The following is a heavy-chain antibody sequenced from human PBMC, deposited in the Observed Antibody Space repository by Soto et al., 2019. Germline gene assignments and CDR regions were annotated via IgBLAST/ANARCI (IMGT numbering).Heavy chain of an antibody. Sequence: EVQLVESGGGLGQPGGSLRLSCVVSGFTFSTSSMNWVRQAPGKGLEWVSYISSSSNTIYADSVKGRFTISRDNAKNSLYLQMNSLRDEDTAVYYCARVIWSGYLTSDYWGQGTLVTVPS. J-gene: IGHJ4*02. V-gene: IGHV3-48*02. D-gene: IGHD3-3*01. CDR2: ISSSSNTI. CDR3: ARVIWSGYLTSDY. CDR1: GFTFSTSS.